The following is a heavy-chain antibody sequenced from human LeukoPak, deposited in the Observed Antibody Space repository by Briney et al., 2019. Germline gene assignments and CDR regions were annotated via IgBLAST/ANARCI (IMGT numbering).Heavy chain of an antibody. CDR1: GGSISSGGYS. CDR2: IYYSGST. J-gene: IGHJ2*01. D-gene: IGHD6-13*01. V-gene: IGHV4-30-4*07. Sequence: PSETLSLTCAVSGGSISSGGYSWSWIRQPPGKGLEWIGFIYYSGSTYYNPSLKSRVNISVDTSKNQFSLKLSSVTAADTAVYYCARRGSRWYWYFDLWGRGTLVTVPS. CDR3: ARRGSRWYWYFDL.